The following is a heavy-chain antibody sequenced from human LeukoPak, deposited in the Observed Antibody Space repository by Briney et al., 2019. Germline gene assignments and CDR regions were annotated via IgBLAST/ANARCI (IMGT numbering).Heavy chain of an antibody. V-gene: IGHV1-8*01. D-gene: IGHD6-19*01. J-gene: IGHJ4*02. CDR1: GYTFTNYV. Sequence: AGVTVSRKASGYTFTNYVINWLRQATGQGREWMGWMNPNSGNTGNAQKFQGRVTMTRNTSISTAYMELSSLRSGETAGYYWGRGLLSSGWYSDYWGQETLVSVSS. CDR3: GRGLLSSGWYSDY. CDR2: MNPNSGNT.